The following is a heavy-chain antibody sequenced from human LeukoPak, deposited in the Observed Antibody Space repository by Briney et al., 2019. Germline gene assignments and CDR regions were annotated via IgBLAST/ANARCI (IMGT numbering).Heavy chain of an antibody. CDR2: ISSSSSYI. CDR3: AKVIGIAVAGMSFDY. V-gene: IGHV3-21*04. J-gene: IGHJ4*02. Sequence: PGGSLRLSCAASGFTFSSYSMNWVRQAPGKGLEWVSSISSSSSYIYYADSVKGRFTISRDNAKNLLYLQMNSLRAEDTALYYCAKVIGIAVAGMSFDYWGQGTLVTVSS. CDR1: GFTFSSYS. D-gene: IGHD6-19*01.